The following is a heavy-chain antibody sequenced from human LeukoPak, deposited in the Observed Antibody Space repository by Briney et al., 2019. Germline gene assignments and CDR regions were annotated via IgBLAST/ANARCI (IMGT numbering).Heavy chain of an antibody. V-gene: IGHV3-48*03. CDR1: GFTFSSYE. CDR3: AREKEAAAGQTYYFDY. J-gene: IGHJ4*02. D-gene: IGHD6-13*01. Sequence: GGSLRLSCAASGFTFSSYEMNWVRQAPGKGLEWVSYISSSGSTIYYADSVKGRFTISRDNSKNTLYLQMNSLRAEDTAVYYCAREKEAAAGQTYYFDYWGQGTLVTVSS. CDR2: ISSSGSTI.